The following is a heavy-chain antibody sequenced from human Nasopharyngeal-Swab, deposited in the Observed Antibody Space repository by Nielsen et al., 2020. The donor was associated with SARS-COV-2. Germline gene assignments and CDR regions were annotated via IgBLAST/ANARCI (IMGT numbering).Heavy chain of an antibody. CDR1: GFIFSASA. V-gene: IGHV3-73*01. CDR3: TTDFYFDY. Sequence: GALRLSCAASGFIFSASAIHWVRQASGKGLEWVGRIGDKEHNYATTYGASVQGGFTISRDDSKNTAFLQMDGLKTEDTALYYCTTDFYFDYWGQGALVTVSS. CDR2: IGDKEHNYAT. J-gene: IGHJ4*02.